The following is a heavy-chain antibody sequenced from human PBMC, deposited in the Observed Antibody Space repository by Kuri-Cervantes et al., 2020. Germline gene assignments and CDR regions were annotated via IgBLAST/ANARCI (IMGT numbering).Heavy chain of an antibody. D-gene: IGHD5-18*01. CDR3: ARGAAMGKPFDY. CDR1: GFTFSNAW. Sequence: GGSLRLSCAASGFTFSNAWMSWVRQAPGKGLEWVAVIWYDGSNKYYADSVKGRFTISRDNSKNTLYLQMNSLRAEDTAVYYCARGAAMGKPFDYWGQGTLVTVSS. V-gene: IGHV3-33*08. CDR2: IWYDGSNK. J-gene: IGHJ4*02.